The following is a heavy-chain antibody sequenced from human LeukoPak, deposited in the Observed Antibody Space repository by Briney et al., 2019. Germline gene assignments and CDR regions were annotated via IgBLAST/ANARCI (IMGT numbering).Heavy chain of an antibody. Sequence: GGSLRLSCAASGFTISTYWMHWVRQAPGEGLVWVSRINTDGSATDYADSVKGRFTISRDNAQNTLFLQMNSLRDEDTAVYYCTRGTTAARPDYFDYWGQGTLVTVSS. J-gene: IGHJ4*02. CDR1: GFTISTYW. CDR3: TRGTTAARPDYFDY. V-gene: IGHV3-74*01. CDR2: INTDGSAT. D-gene: IGHD6-6*01.